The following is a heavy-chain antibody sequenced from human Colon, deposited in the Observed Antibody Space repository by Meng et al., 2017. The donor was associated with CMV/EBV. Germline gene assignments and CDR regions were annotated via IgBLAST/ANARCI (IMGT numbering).Heavy chain of an antibody. D-gene: IGHD2-2*01. Sequence: GESLKISCAASGFTFSAYGMHWVRQAPGKGLEWVAVIWYDGSNKYYADSVKGRFTISRDNSKNTLYLQMNSLRAEDTAVYYCGFFPTAKMSDIVIVPDAFNWSDPWGQGTLVTVSS. J-gene: IGHJ5*02. V-gene: IGHV3-33*03. CDR1: GFTFSAYG. CDR2: IWYDGSNK. CDR3: GFFPTAKMSDIVIVPDAFNWSDP.